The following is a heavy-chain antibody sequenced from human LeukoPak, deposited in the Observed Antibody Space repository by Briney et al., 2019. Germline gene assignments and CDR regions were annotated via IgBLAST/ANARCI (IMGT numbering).Heavy chain of an antibody. CDR1: GFFVSSNY. CDR3: ARYLTGWSSAFDI. D-gene: IGHD6-19*01. Sequence: GGSLRLSCAASGFFVSSNYMSWVRQAPGKGLEWVSVIYSDGNTYYADSVKGRFAVSRDNSKNTLHLQMNSLRVEDTAVYYCARYLTGWSSAFDIWGQGTMVTVSS. V-gene: IGHV3-66*01. J-gene: IGHJ3*02. CDR2: IYSDGNT.